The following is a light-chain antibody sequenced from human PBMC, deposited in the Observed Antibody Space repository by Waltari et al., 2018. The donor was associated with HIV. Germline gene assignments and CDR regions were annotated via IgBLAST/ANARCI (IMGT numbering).Light chain of an antibody. CDR2: YDK. V-gene: IGLV3-21*01. CDR3: QVWDSSIEQVL. CDR1: NIERKS. Sequence: SVLTQPPSVSVAPGMTARITCGGKNIERKSVHWYQQKPGQAPILVIYYDKDRPSGIPERFSGSKSGNTATLTITRVGAGDEADYYCQVWDSSIEQVLFGGGTKLTVL. J-gene: IGLJ3*02.